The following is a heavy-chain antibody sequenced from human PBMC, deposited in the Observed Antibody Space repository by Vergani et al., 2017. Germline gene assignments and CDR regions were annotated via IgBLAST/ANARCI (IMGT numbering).Heavy chain of an antibody. J-gene: IGHJ4*02. D-gene: IGHD3-22*01. Sequence: EVQLVQSGAEVKKPGESLKISCQISGYSFTNYWIGWVRQMPGKGLEWMGIIPPAYSDTRYSPSFQGQVTISVDKSISTAYLQRSSLRASDSAMYYCARLYGRDSSGSKYFDYLGQGTLVTVSS. V-gene: IGHV5-51*01. CDR3: ARLYGRDSSGSKYFDY. CDR1: GYSFTNYW. CDR2: IPPAYSDT.